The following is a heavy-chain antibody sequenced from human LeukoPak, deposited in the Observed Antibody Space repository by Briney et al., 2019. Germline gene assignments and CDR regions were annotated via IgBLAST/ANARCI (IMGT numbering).Heavy chain of an antibody. D-gene: IGHD4-17*01. Sequence: ASVKVSCKASGYTFTSYGISWVRQAPGQGLEWMGWISAYNGNTNYAQKLQGRVTMTTDTSTSTAYMELRSLRSDDTAVYYCARADRYGDHPGEDDYWGQGTLVTVSS. V-gene: IGHV1-18*01. CDR2: ISAYNGNT. J-gene: IGHJ4*02. CDR1: GYTFTSYG. CDR3: ARADRYGDHPGEDDY.